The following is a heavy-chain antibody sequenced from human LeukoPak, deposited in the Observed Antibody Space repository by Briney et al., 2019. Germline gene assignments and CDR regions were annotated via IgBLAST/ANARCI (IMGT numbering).Heavy chain of an antibody. CDR2: ITGSRGPT. CDR1: GFTFSSYA. CDR3: ATFGLVGASPGNYFDY. J-gene: IGHJ4*02. D-gene: IGHD1-26*01. V-gene: IGHV3-23*01. Sequence: GGSLRLSCAASGFTFSSYAMSWVRQAPGKGLEWVSAITGSRGPTYYADSVKGRFTISRDNSKNTLYLQMHSLRTEDTAVYYCATFGLVGASPGNYFDYWGQGTLVTVSS.